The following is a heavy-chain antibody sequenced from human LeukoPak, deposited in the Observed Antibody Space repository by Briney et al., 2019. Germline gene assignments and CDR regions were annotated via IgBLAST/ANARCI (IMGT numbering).Heavy chain of an antibody. CDR3: AKATRAYCGGDCYSVSFDP. V-gene: IGHV1-69*13. CDR2: IIPIFGAA. D-gene: IGHD2-21*02. J-gene: IGHJ5*02. Sequence: SSVTVSCMSSGCTFSSYAIRWVGQAAGQGLAWMGVIIPIFGAANYAQKFQGRVTITADDSTTTAYPELSSLRSEDTAVYYCAKATRAYCGGDCYSVSFDPWGQGTLVTVSS. CDR1: GCTFSSYA.